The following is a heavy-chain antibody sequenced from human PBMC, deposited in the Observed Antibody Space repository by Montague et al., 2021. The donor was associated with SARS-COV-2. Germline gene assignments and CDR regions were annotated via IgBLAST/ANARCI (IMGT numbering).Heavy chain of an antibody. J-gene: IGHJ6*02. CDR2: ISDGGANK. Sequence: SLRLSCAASGFSFADYALSWVRQAPGRGLEWVAGISDGGANKYYGDSVQGRFTISRDNSKNTVYLQMNSLRAEDTAVYYCAKHRAVHPYYGAMDVWGQGTMVTVSS. CDR1: GFSFADYA. CDR3: AKHRAVHPYYGAMDV. V-gene: IGHV3-23*01. D-gene: IGHD3-22*01.